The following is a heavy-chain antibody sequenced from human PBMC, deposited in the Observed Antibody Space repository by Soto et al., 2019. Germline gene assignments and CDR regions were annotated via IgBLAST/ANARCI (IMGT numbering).Heavy chain of an antibody. J-gene: IGHJ6*02. V-gene: IGHV4-30-2*01. CDR3: ARRRGFTYYYGMDV. CDR2: IYHSGST. CDR1: GGSISSGGYS. D-gene: IGHD5-12*01. Sequence: QLQLQESGSGLVKPSQTLSLTCAVSGGSISSGGYSWSWIRQPPGKGLEWIGYIYHSGSTYYNPSLKSRVTIXVXRXXNQFSLKLSSVTAADTAVYYCARRRGFTYYYGMDVWGQGTTVTVSS.